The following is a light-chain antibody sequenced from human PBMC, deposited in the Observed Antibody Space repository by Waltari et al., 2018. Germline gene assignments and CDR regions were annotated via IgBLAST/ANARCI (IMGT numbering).Light chain of an antibody. CDR1: STTIPTHL. J-gene: IGLJ3*02. CDR3: ATWDDSLNGWV. CDR2: KDY. Sequence: QSVLTQPPSASGAPRQEVSTPCSGGSTTIPTHLFWYQQFPGPAPKLIVYKDYERPSGVPDRFSASKSGTSASLAISGLRSDDEADYYCATWDDSLNGWVFGGGTKLTVL. V-gene: IGLV1-47*01.